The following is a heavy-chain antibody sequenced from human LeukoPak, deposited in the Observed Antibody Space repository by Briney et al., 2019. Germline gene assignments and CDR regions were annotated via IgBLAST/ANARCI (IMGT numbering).Heavy chain of an antibody. J-gene: IGHJ4*02. Sequence: KTGGSLRLSCAASGFTFRTYSMNWVRQAPGKGLEWVSSISSSSDYTYYADSVKGRFTISRDNAENSLYLQMNSLRVEDTAVYYCARFGTRGDIISWGQGTLVTVSS. CDR2: ISSSSDYT. CDR3: ARFGTRGDIIS. V-gene: IGHV3-21*01. D-gene: IGHD2-21*02. CDR1: GFTFRTYS.